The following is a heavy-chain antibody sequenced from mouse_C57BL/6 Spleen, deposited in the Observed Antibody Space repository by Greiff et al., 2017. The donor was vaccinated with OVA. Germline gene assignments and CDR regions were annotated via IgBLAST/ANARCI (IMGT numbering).Heavy chain of an antibody. CDR3: ARPYYYGSSFYWYFDV. CDR1: GFTFSSYT. D-gene: IGHD1-1*01. V-gene: IGHV5-9*01. J-gene: IGHJ1*03. Sequence: EVQGVESGGGLVKPGGSLKLSCAASGFTFSSYTMSWVRQTPEKRLEWVATISGGGGNTYYPDSVKGRFTISSDNAKNTLYLQRSSRRSEDTALYYCARPYYYGSSFYWYFDVWGTGTTVTVSS. CDR2: ISGGGGNT.